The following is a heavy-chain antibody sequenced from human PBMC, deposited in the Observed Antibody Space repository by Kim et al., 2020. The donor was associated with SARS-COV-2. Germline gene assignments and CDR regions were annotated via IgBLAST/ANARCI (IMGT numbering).Heavy chain of an antibody. J-gene: IGHJ3*02. V-gene: IGHV3-53*01. CDR3: ATGYYYGSGSAPDAFDI. Sequence: GRLTISRDNSKNTLYLQMNSLRAEDTAVYYCATGYYYGSGSAPDAFDIWGQGTMVTVSS. D-gene: IGHD3-10*01.